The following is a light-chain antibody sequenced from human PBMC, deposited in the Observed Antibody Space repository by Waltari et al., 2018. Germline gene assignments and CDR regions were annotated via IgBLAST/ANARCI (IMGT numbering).Light chain of an antibody. V-gene: IGLV2-14*03. CDR1: SSDIGGYNY. J-gene: IGLJ3*02. CDR3: SSYTSNISWV. Sequence: QSALAQPASVSGIPGQSISISCTGTSSDIGGYNYVSWYQQHSGKAPKVFLYAVTYRPAGIFNRFSGSKAGNTASRTIYGLQAEDEAYYYCSSYTSNISWVFGGGTKLTVL. CDR2: AVT.